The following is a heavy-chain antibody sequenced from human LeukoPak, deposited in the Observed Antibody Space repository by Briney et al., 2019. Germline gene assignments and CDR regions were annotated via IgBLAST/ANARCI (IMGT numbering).Heavy chain of an antibody. J-gene: IGHJ5*02. CDR1: GGSISTSNYC. D-gene: IGHD2-2*02. Sequence: PSETLSLTCTVSGGSISTSNYCWGWIRQPPGKGLEWIGTIYYGGSTYYTPSLKSRVTISVDSSKIQFSLKVSSVTAADTAVYYCARQPADILNWSDPWGQGTLVTVSS. V-gene: IGHV4-39*01. CDR3: ARQPADILNWSDP. CDR2: IYYGGST.